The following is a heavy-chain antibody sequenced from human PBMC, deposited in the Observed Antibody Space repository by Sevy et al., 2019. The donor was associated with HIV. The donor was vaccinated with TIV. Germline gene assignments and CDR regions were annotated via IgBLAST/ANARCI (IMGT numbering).Heavy chain of an antibody. CDR2: INAGKGNT. Sequence: ASVKVSCKASGYTFTSYAMHWVRQAPGQRLEWMGWINAGKGNTKYSQKFQGRVTITRDTSASTAYMELSSLRSEDTAVYYCARASGGDCYSGWGQGTLVTVSS. CDR1: GYTFTSYA. CDR3: ARASGGDCYSG. J-gene: IGHJ4*02. V-gene: IGHV1-3*01. D-gene: IGHD2-21*01.